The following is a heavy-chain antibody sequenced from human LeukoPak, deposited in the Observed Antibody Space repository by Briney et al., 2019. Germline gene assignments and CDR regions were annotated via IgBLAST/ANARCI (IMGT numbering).Heavy chain of an antibody. CDR2: IYYSGST. CDR3: ARDEGSSGYSFDY. J-gene: IGHJ4*02. CDR1: GGSISSCY. V-gene: IGHV4-59*01. Sequence: PSETLSLTCIVSGGSISSCYWSRIRQPPGKGLEWIGYIYYSGSTKFNPSLKSRVTISVDTSKKQFSLQLSSVTAADAAVYYCARDEGSSGYSFDYWGQGTLVTVSS. D-gene: IGHD3-22*01.